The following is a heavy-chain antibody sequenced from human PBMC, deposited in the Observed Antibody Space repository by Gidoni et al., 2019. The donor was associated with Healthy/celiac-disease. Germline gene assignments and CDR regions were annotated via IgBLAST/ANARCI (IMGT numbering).Heavy chain of an antibody. J-gene: IGHJ4*02. CDR2: INAGNGNT. Sequence: LVQSGAEVKKPGASVKVSCKASGYTFTSYAMHWVRQAPGQRLEWMGWINAGNGNTKYSQKFQGRVTITRDTSASTAYMELSSLRSEDTAVYYCARDARLRYFDLFDYWGQGTLVTVSS. CDR1: GYTFTSYA. D-gene: IGHD3-9*01. CDR3: ARDARLRYFDLFDY. V-gene: IGHV1-3*01.